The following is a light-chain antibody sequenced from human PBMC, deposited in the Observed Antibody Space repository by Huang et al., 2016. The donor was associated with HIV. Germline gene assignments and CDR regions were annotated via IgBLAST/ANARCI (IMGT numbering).Light chain of an antibody. V-gene: IGKV1-27*01. CDR1: RGISTF. Sequence: IEMTQSPPSLSASIGDRVTLTCRASRGISTFLACYQQKPVKPPKLLIYAASTLHSGVPSRFSGSGSGTDFTLTISSLQPEDVAYYYCQKYDSAPRTFGQGTKVELK. CDR2: AAS. CDR3: QKYDSAPRT. J-gene: IGKJ1*01.